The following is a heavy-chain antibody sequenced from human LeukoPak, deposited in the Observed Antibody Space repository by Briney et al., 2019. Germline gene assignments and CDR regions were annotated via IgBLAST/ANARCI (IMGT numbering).Heavy chain of an antibody. D-gene: IGHD1-14*01. CDR1: GFSFSPYW. J-gene: IGHJ4*02. Sequence: GGSLRLSCVGSGFSFSPYWMHWVRQYPVKGLVWVARISSDGSDTKYADSVKGRFTISRDNAKNTLYLQMNSLRAEDTALYYCARDQTELGPTTVDHWGQGTQVTVSS. CDR2: ISSDGSDT. CDR3: ARDQTELGPTTVDH. V-gene: IGHV3-74*03.